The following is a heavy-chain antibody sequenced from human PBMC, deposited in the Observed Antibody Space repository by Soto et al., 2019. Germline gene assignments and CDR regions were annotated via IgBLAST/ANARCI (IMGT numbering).Heavy chain of an antibody. V-gene: IGHV1-3*01. D-gene: IGHD3-10*01. J-gene: IGHJ4*02. CDR2: INADNGNT. CDR3: XXPSYGSGSYY. CDR1: GYSFSNYA. Sequence: QVQLVQSGAEVKKPGASVKVSCKASGYSFSNYALHWVRQAPGQRLEWMGWINADNGNTKYSQKFQGRVTFTRDTXXXXXXXXXXXXXXXXXXXXXXXXPSYGSGSYYWGQGTLVTVSS.